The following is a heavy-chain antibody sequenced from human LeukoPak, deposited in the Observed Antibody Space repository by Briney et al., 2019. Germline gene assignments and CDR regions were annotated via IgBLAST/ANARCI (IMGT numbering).Heavy chain of an antibody. J-gene: IGHJ4*02. V-gene: IGHV3-30-3*01. CDR3: AREERDYDFWSGYLDY. CDR1: GFTFSSYA. CDR2: ISYDGSNK. D-gene: IGHD3-3*01. Sequence: GGSLRLSCAASGFTFSSYAMHWVRQAPGKGLEWVAVISYDGSNKYYADSVKGRFTISRDNSKNTLYLQMNSLRAEDTAVYYCAREERDYDFWSGYLDYWGQGTLVTVSS.